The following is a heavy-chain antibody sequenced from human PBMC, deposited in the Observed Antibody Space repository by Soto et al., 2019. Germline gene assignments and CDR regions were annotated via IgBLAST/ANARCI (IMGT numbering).Heavy chain of an antibody. J-gene: IGHJ6*02. V-gene: IGHV1-18*04. CDR1: GYTFTNYG. D-gene: IGHD3-3*01. CDR3: ARLYGGYGMAV. Sequence: QVQLVQSGAEVKKPGASVKVSCKASGYTFTNYGLNWVRQAPGQGLEWMGWISAYNGYTNYAQKLQGRVTMTTDTSTSTSYIELRSLRSDDTAVYYCARLYGGYGMAVWGQGTTVTVSS. CDR2: ISAYNGYT.